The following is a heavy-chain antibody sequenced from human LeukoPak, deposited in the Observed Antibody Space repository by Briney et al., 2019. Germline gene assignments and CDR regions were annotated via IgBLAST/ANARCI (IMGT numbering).Heavy chain of an antibody. CDR3: ARNSSDWYGYMDV. CDR2: ISTYNGYA. Sequence: ASVKVSCKASGYTFTSYGISWVRQAPGQGLEWMGWISTYNGYANYAQKLQGRVTMTTETSTSTAYMELRSLRSDDTAVYYCARNSSDWYGYMDVWGKGTTVTVSS. J-gene: IGHJ6*04. CDR1: GYTFTSYG. V-gene: IGHV1-18*01. D-gene: IGHD6-19*01.